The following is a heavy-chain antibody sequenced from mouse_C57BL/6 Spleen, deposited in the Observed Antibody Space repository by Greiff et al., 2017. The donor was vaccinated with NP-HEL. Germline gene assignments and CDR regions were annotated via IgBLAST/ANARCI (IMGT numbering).Heavy chain of an antibody. D-gene: IGHD4-1*01. CDR1: GFTFSSYG. V-gene: IGHV5-6*01. CDR2: ISSGGSYT. J-gene: IGHJ2*01. CDR3: ARQGLGRVYFDY. Sequence: EVQGVESGGDLVKPGGSLKLSCAASGFTFSSYGMSWVRQTPDKRLEWVATISSGGSYTYYPDSVKGRFTISRDNAKNTLYLQMSSLKSEDTAMYYCARQGLGRVYFDYWGQGTTLTVSS.